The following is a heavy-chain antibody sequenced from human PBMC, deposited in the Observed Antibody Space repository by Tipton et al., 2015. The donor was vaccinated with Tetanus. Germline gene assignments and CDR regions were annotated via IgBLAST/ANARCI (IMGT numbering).Heavy chain of an antibody. V-gene: IGHV5-51*01. D-gene: IGHD7-27*01. CDR3: ARRLGPYTGDHFWHFDL. Sequence: QSGPEVKKPGESLNISCKASGYNFATFWIGWVRQKPGKGLEWMGIIYPGASSVRYSPTFQGQVTISADRSTTTAYLQWSSLKASDTAMYYCARRLGPYTGDHFWHFDLWGRGALVTVSS. CDR1: GYNFATFW. CDR2: IYPGASSV. J-gene: IGHJ2*01.